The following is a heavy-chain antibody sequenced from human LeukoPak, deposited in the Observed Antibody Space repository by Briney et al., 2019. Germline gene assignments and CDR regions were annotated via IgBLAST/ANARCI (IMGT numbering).Heavy chain of an antibody. CDR1: GFTVSSNY. Sequence: GGSLRLSCAASGFTVSSNYMSWVRQAPGKGLEWVSVIYSGGSTYYADSVKGRFTISRDNSKSTLYLQMNSLRAEDTAVYYCATSLGYCSSTSCYWALYYYYGMDVWGQGTTVTVSS. V-gene: IGHV3-66*01. CDR3: ATSLGYCSSTSCYWALYYYYGMDV. J-gene: IGHJ6*02. D-gene: IGHD2-2*01. CDR2: IYSGGST.